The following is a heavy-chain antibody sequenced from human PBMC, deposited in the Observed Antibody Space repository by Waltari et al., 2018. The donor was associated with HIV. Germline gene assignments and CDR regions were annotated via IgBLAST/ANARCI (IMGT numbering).Heavy chain of an antibody. CDR2: IYIGGST. D-gene: IGHD1-26*01. V-gene: IGHV3-53*01. CDR3: ATHYEASGHEYFEH. CDR1: GFTVRTKY. Sequence: EVQLVESGGALIQPGGSLRLSCAVSGFTVRTKYMSWVRQAPGKGLEWVSVIYIGGSTYYADSVKGRFTISRDEFRNTLNLQMNSLRVGDTAVYYCATHYEASGHEYFEHWGPGTLVAVSS. J-gene: IGHJ1*01.